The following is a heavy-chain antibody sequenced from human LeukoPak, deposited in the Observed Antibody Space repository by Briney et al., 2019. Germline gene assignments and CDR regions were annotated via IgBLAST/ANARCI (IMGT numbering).Heavy chain of an antibody. Sequence: PGGSLRLSCAASGFTFSSYAMSWVRQAPGKGLEWVSVIYSGGSTYYADPVKGRFTISKDNSKNTLYLQMNSLRGEDTAVYYCARGGTPGYSTGWIDYWGQGTLVTVSS. V-gene: IGHV3-53*05. J-gene: IGHJ4*02. CDR1: GFTFSSYA. CDR2: IYSGGST. CDR3: ARGGTPGYSTGWIDY. D-gene: IGHD6-19*01.